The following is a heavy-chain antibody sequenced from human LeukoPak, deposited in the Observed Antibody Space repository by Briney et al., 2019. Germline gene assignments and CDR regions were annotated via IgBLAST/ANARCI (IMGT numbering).Heavy chain of an antibody. Sequence: PGGCLTLSCATSGFTFSSYGIHWVRQAAGKGMEGVAVLSNDGRNEYYVDSVQGRFTISRDNSKNTVYLQMNSMRAEDTAVYYCARDSASTPLDYWGQGTLVTVSS. CDR1: GFTFSSYG. CDR2: LSNDGRNE. D-gene: IGHD1-26*01. V-gene: IGHV3-33*01. J-gene: IGHJ4*02. CDR3: ARDSASTPLDY.